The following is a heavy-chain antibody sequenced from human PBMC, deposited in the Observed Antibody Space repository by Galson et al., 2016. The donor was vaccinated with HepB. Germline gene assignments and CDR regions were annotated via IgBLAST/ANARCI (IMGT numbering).Heavy chain of an antibody. CDR2: IKEDGSEE. V-gene: IGHV3-7*01. CDR3: AKKWSYGDYSYFDY. CDR1: GFIFSNYW. Sequence: SLRLSRAASGFIFSNYWMHWVRQAPGKGLEWVANIKEDGSEEYYVDSVKGRFTISRDNAKNSLYLQMNRLRAEDTAVYYCAKKWSYGDYSYFDYWGQGTLVTVAS. J-gene: IGHJ4*02. D-gene: IGHD4-17*01.